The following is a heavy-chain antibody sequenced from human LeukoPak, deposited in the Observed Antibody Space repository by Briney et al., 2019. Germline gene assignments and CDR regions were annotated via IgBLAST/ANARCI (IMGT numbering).Heavy chain of an antibody. CDR1: GYSFSSGYY. Sequence: SETLSLTCAVSGYSFSSGYYWGCIRQPPGKGLEWIGSIYHSGSTYYNQSLKSRVTISVDTSKNQFSLKLSSVTAADTAVYYCARGSTMVRGILDYWGQGTLVTVSS. J-gene: IGHJ4*02. V-gene: IGHV4-38-2*01. CDR2: IYHSGST. D-gene: IGHD3-10*01. CDR3: ARGSTMVRGILDY.